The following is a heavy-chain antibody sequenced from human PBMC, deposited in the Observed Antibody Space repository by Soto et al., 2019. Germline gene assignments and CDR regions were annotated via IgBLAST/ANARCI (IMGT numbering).Heavy chain of an antibody. J-gene: IGHJ5*02. V-gene: IGHV3-30*18. CDR1: GFTFSSYG. D-gene: IGHD1-26*01. CDR3: AKGSIVGATKDWFDP. Sequence: GSLRLSCAASGFTFSSYGMYWVRQAPGKGLEWVAVISYDGSSKYYADSVKGRLTISRDNSENTLYLQMNRLRAEDTAVYYCAKGSIVGATKDWFDPWGQGTLVTVSS. CDR2: ISYDGSSK.